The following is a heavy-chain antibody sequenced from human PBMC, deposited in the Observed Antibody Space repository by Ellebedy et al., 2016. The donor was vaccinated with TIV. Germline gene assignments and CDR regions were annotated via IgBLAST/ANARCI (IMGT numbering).Heavy chain of an antibody. D-gene: IGHD6-13*01. CDR2: LSGNGGST. V-gene: IGHV3-23*01. CDR3: AKGRSTSSNWFYWYYGMDV. J-gene: IGHJ6*02. CDR1: GFNFSTYA. Sequence: GESLKISCAASGFNFSTYALTWVRLAPGKGLEWVSALSGNGGSTYYKDSVKGRFTISRDNSKNTLYLQVNSLRAEDTAIYFCAKGRSTSSNWFYWYYGMDVWGQGTTVTVSS.